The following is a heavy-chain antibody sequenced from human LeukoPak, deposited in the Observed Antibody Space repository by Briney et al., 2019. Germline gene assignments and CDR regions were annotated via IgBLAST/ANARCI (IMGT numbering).Heavy chain of an antibody. CDR1: GFTFSSYA. CDR2: ISGSGGST. D-gene: IGHD3-10*01. V-gene: IGHV3-23*01. J-gene: IGHJ6*02. CDR3: AKGPGVMVRGVSGPYGMDV. Sequence: GGSLRLSCAASGFTFSSYAMSWVRQAPGKGLEWVSAISGSGGSTYYADSVKGRFTISRDNSKNTLYLQMNSLRAEDTAVYYCAKGPGVMVRGVSGPYGMDVWGQGTTVTVS.